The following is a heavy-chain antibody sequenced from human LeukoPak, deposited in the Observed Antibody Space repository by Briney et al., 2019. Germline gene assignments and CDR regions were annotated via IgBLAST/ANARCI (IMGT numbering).Heavy chain of an antibody. CDR3: ASPRTGYSYGLFDY. J-gene: IGHJ4*02. Sequence: SSETLSLTCAVYGGSFSGYYWSWIRQPPGKGLEWIGSINYSGSPYYNPSLKSRVTISGDTSKNQFSLKLSPVTAADTAVYYCASPRTGYSYGLFDYWGQGTLVTVSS. CDR1: GGSFSGYY. CDR2: INYSGSP. D-gene: IGHD5-18*01. V-gene: IGHV4-34*01.